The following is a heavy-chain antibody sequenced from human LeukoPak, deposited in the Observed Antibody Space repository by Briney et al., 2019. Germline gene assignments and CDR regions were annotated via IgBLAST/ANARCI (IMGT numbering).Heavy chain of an antibody. V-gene: IGHV1-2*05. CDR1: GYTFTRYF. D-gene: IGHD3-16*01. J-gene: IGHJ4*02. CDR3: ARDRGGGSADYYFDY. CDR2: FNPNSGGT. Sequence: ASVKVSCKDSGYTFTRYFLYWVRQAPGHGLEGMGRFNPNSGGTHYAENFQDRITMTGDTSISTAYMELRSLISDDTGVYYCARDRGGGSADYYFDYWGQGTLVTVSS.